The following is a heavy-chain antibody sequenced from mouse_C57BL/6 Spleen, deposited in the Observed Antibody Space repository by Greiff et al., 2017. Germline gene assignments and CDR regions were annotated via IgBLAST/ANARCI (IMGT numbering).Heavy chain of an antibody. J-gene: IGHJ4*01. CDR3: AASPLYCCGSSPYAMDY. Sequence: EVQGVESGGGLVKPGGSLKLSCAASGFTFSDYGMHWVRQAPEKGLEWVAYISSGSSTIYYADTVKGRITIARDNAKNTLFLQMTSLRSEDSAMYYCAASPLYCCGSSPYAMDYWGQGTSVTVSS. V-gene: IGHV5-17*01. D-gene: IGHD1-1*01. CDR2: ISSGSSTI. CDR1: GFTFSDYG.